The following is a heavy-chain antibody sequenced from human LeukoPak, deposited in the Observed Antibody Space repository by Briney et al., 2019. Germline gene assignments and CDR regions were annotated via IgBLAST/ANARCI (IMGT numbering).Heavy chain of an antibody. CDR1: GFTFSDYY. J-gene: IGHJ4*02. V-gene: IGHV3-11*01. Sequence: PGGSLRLSCVASGFTFSDYYMTWFRQAPGKALECISFISGTGTGMTYADSVKGRFTISRDNAKNSLYLQMNSLRAEDTAVYYCAMPTREPKYWGQGTLVTVSS. D-gene: IGHD1-26*01. CDR3: AMPTREPKY. CDR2: ISGTGTGM.